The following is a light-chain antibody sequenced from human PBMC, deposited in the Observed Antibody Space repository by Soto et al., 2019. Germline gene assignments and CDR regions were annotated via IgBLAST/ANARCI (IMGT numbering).Light chain of an antibody. CDR3: QQLSNWLPLT. CDR2: GAS. V-gene: IGKV3-11*01. J-gene: IGKJ4*01. CDR1: QSVSSN. Sequence: EIVMTQIPATLSVSTGERATLSCRASQSVSSNLAWYQQKPGQAPRLLIYGASNRAAGIPARFSGSGSGTDFTLTISSLEPEDFAVYYCQQLSNWLPLTFGGGSIVDIK.